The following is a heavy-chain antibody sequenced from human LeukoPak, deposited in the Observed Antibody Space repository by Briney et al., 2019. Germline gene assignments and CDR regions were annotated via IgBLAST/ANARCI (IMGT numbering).Heavy chain of an antibody. D-gene: IGHD2-8*01. CDR2: IHYTGST. CDR3: ATYTNRLHY. CDR1: SGSISYFY. V-gene: IGHV4-59*01. Sequence: SETLSLTCTVSSGSISYFYWNWIRQPPGKGLEWIGYIHYTGSTNYNPSLKSRVTISVDTSKNQFSLKLSSVTAADTAVYYCATYTNRLHYWGQGTLVTVSS. J-gene: IGHJ4*02.